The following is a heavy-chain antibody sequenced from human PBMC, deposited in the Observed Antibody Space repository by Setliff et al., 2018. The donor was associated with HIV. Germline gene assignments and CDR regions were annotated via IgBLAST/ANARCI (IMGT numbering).Heavy chain of an antibody. D-gene: IGHD2-8*01. Sequence: GGSLRLSCAASGFTFSSYAMSWVRQAPGKGLEWVSAISGSGGSTYYADSVKGRFTISRDNSKNTLYLQMNSLRAEDTAVHYCARDMVWYGSDIWGQGTLVTVSS. J-gene: IGHJ3*02. V-gene: IGHV3-23*01. CDR1: GFTFSSYA. CDR3: ARDMVWYGSDI. CDR2: ISGSGGST.